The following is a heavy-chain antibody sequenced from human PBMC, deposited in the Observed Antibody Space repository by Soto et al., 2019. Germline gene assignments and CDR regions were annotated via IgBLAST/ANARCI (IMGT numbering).Heavy chain of an antibody. J-gene: IGHJ4*02. Sequence: QITLNESGPTVVRPTETLTLTCRFSGFSLTTSGVGVGWIRQSPGKAPEWLALIYWDDDKRYSASLKSRLTITKDTSKNQVVLTVSDLAPTDTATYYCAHRVLRTVFGLVTTTAIYFDFWRQGTPVAVSS. CDR3: AHRVLRTVFGLVTTTAIYFDF. CDR1: GFSLTTSGVG. D-gene: IGHD3-3*01. CDR2: IYWDDDK. V-gene: IGHV2-5*02.